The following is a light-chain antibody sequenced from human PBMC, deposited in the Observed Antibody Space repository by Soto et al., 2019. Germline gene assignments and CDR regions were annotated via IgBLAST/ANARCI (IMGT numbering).Light chain of an antibody. CDR2: TND. CDR3: AAWDDSLNGWV. V-gene: IGLV1-44*01. CDR1: SFNIGRNP. J-gene: IGLJ3*02. Sequence: QALVTQPPSASGTPGQRVTISCSGSSFNIGRNPVNWYQQFPGTAPKLLIYTNDQRPSGVPDRFSGSKSGTSASLAISGLQSEDEADYYCAAWDDSLNGWVFGGGTKVTVL.